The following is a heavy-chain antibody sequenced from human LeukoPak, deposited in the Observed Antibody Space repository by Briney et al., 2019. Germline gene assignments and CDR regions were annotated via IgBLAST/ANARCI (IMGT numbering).Heavy chain of an antibody. V-gene: IGHV1-46*01. D-gene: IGHD3-22*01. J-gene: IGHJ4*02. CDR1: GYTFTSYY. Sequence: GASVKVSCKASGYTFTSYYMHWVRQAPGQGLEWMGIINPSGGSTSYAQKFQGRVTMTRDTSTCTVYMELSSLRSEDTAVYYCARDAGMYYYDSSGYSHFDYWGQGTLVTVSS. CDR3: ARDAGMYYYDSSGYSHFDY. CDR2: INPSGGST.